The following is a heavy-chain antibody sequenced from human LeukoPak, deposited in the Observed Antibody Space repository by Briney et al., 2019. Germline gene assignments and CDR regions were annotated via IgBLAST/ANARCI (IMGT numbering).Heavy chain of an antibody. D-gene: IGHD5-24*01. CDR2: ISAYNGNT. CDR1: GYTFTSYG. J-gene: IGHJ5*02. V-gene: IGHV1-18*01. CDR3: ARHTPITPNWFDP. Sequence: AAVKVSRKASGYTFTSYGISWVRQAPGQGLEGMGWISAYNGNTNYAQKLQGRVTMTTDTSTSTAYMELRNLRSDDTAVYYCARHTPITPNWFDPWGQGTLVTVSS.